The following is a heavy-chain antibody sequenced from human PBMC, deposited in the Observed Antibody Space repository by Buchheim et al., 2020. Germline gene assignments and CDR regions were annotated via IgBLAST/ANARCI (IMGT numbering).Heavy chain of an antibody. V-gene: IGHV3-21*01. J-gene: IGHJ4*02. CDR3: AREIQGFDY. D-gene: IGHD5-18*01. CDR1: GFTFSTYD. CDR2: ISSGTSDT. Sequence: EVQLVDSGGGLVKPGGSLRLSCAASGFTFSTYDMNWVRQAPGKGLEWVSSISSGTSDTYYADSVKGRFTISRDNANNSVYLQMNSLRAEDTAVYYCAREIQGFDYWGQGTL.